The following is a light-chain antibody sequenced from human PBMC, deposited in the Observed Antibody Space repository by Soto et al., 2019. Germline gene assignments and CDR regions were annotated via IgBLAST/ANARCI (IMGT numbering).Light chain of an antibody. Sequence: EIVLTQSPATLSLSPGERATLSCRASQSVSSYLAWYQQKPGQAPRLLIFGASNMAAGLPARFSGSGSGTDFPLTITGLEPEDFAVYYCQQRSNWPITFGQGTRLEIK. J-gene: IGKJ5*01. CDR3: QQRSNWPIT. CDR1: QSVSSY. CDR2: GAS. V-gene: IGKV3-11*01.